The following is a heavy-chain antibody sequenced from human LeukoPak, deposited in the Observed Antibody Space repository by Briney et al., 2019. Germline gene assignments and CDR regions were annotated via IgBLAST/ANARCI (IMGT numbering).Heavy chain of an antibody. CDR3: VKSRWGSGWYYGAFEI. CDR2: IYISGST. Sequence: PGGSLRLSCAASGFTVSSNYMSWVRQAPGKGLEWVSVIYISGSTHYADSVKGRFTISRDNSKNTLSLQMRSLRAEDTAVYYCVKSRWGSGWYYGAFEIWGQGTMVTVSS. V-gene: IGHV3-66*03. J-gene: IGHJ3*02. D-gene: IGHD6-19*01. CDR1: GFTVSSNY.